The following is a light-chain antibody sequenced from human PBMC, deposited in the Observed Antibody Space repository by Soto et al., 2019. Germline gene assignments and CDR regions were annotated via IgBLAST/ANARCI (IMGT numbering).Light chain of an antibody. Sequence: QSVLTQPPSASGTPGQRVTISCSGSSCNIASNTVTWYQQLPGTAPKVLIYTDNQRPSGVPDRFSGSKSGTSASLAISGLQSEDEADYYCAAWDDSLNGVVFGGGTKATVL. CDR3: AAWDDSLNGVV. CDR1: SCNIASNT. V-gene: IGLV1-44*01. CDR2: TDN. J-gene: IGLJ2*01.